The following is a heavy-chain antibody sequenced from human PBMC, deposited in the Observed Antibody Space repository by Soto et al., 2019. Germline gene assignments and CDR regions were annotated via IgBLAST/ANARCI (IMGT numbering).Heavy chain of an antibody. Sequence: KSSETLSLTCTVSGGSVTSGPYYWSWIRQPPGKGLEWIGCIYYNGRTYYNPSLKGRVTMSVDTSNNQFYLELNSVTAADTAVYYFARDVSGPSDYWGQGIPVTVSS. CDR2: IYYNGRT. J-gene: IGHJ4*02. D-gene: IGHD2-15*01. CDR1: GGSVTSGPYY. V-gene: IGHV4-61*01. CDR3: ARDVSGPSDY.